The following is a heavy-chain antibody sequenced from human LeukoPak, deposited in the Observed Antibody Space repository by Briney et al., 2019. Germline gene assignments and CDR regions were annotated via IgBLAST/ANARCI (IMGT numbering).Heavy chain of an antibody. J-gene: IGHJ6*03. CDR1: GFTFSSYG. Sequence: GGSLRLSCAASGFTFSSYGMHWVRQAPGKGLEWVAVISYDGSNKYYADSVKGRFTISRDNSKNALYLQMNSLRAEDTAVYYCAKDGTMNSYGYYYYMDVWGKGTTVTVSS. V-gene: IGHV3-30*18. D-gene: IGHD5-18*01. CDR3: AKDGTMNSYGYYYYMDV. CDR2: ISYDGSNK.